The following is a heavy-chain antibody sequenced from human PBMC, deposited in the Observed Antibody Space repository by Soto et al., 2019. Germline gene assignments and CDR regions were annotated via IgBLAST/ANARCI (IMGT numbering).Heavy chain of an antibody. D-gene: IGHD3-16*01. CDR1: GGSISSYY. Sequence: PSETLSLTCTVSGGSISSYYWSWIRQPPGKGLEWIGYIYYSGSTNYNPSLKSRVTISVDTSKNQFSLKLSSVTAADTAVYYCARAAVMGGGYYYGMDVWGQGTTVTVSS. CDR2: IYYSGST. J-gene: IGHJ6*02. V-gene: IGHV4-59*01. CDR3: ARAAVMGGGYYYGMDV.